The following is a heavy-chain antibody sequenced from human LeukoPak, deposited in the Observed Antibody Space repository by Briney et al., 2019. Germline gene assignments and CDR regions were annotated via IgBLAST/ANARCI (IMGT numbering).Heavy chain of an antibody. V-gene: IGHV1-18*01. CDR3: ARDLTYYDFWSGYYIDY. D-gene: IGHD3-3*01. J-gene: IGHJ4*02. Sequence: ASVKVSCKASGYTFTSYGISWVRQAPGQGLEWMGWISAYNGNTNHAQKLQGRVTMTTDTSTSTAYMELRSLRSDDTAVYYCARDLTYYDFWSGYYIDYWGQGTLVTVSS. CDR2: ISAYNGNT. CDR1: GYTFTSYG.